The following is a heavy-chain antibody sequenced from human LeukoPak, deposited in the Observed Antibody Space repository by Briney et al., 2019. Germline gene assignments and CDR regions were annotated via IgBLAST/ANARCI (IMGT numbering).Heavy chain of an antibody. CDR2: IRYDGSDK. J-gene: IGHJ4*02. CDR1: GFTFSSYG. Sequence: GGSLRLSCAASGFTFSSYGMHWVRQAPGKGLEWVAFIRYDGSDKYYADSVKGRFTVSRGNSKNTLYLQMNSLRAEDTAVYYCARVLTLWFGALDYWGQGRMVSV. CDR3: ARVLTLWFGALDY. V-gene: IGHV3-30*02. D-gene: IGHD3-10*01.